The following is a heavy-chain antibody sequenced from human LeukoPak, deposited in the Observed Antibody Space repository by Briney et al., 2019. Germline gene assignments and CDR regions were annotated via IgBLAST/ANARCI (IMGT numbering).Heavy chain of an antibody. D-gene: IGHD2-2*01. CDR3: ARDRGIVVVPAAKRWFDP. CDR2: IIPIFGRA. V-gene: IGHV1-69*05. J-gene: IGHJ5*02. Sequence: ASVKVSCKASGGTFGSYAISWVRQAPGQGLEWMGGIIPIFGRANYAQKFQGRVTMTRDTSTSTVYMELSSLRSEDTAVYYCARDRGIVVVPAAKRWFDPWGQGTLVTVSS. CDR1: GGTFGSYA.